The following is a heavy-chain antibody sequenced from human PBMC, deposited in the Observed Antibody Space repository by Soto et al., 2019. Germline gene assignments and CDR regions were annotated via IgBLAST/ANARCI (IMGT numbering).Heavy chain of an antibody. J-gene: IGHJ4*02. CDR2: VHTSGST. CDR1: CGSRSSNSSYD. Sequence: SGTLLLMCTVSCGSRSSNSSYDCYWDRLPAGKGLQRIGRVHTSGSTKYNPSFKSRVTMSVDTSKNQFSLKLSSVTAADTAVYYCARDPPSCNIPGCYFFDYWGQGALVTVSS. V-gene: IGHV4-4*07. CDR3: ARDPPSCNIPGCYFFDY. D-gene: IGHD2-21*01.